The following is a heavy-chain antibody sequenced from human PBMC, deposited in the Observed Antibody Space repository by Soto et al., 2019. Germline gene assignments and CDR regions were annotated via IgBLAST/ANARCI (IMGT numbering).Heavy chain of an antibody. D-gene: IGHD4-17*01. CDR3: ASGLVTTLHD. CDR1: GGSISSGGYY. Sequence: SETLSLTCAVSGGSISSGGYYWSWIRQPPGKGLEWIGYIYHSGSTYYNPSLKSRVTISVDRSKNQFSLKLSSVTAADTAVYYCASGLVTTLHDWGQGTLVTV. J-gene: IGHJ4*02. CDR2: IYHSGST. V-gene: IGHV4-30-2*01.